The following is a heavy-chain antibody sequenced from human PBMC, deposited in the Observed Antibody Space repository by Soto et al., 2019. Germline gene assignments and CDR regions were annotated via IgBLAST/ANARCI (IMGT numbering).Heavy chain of an antibody. CDR3: ARGLQGGIGVVVPAAIPSYYYGMDV. CDR2: ILPIFGTA. V-gene: IGHV1-69*13. Sequence: SVKVSCKASGGTFSSYAISWVRQAPGQGLEWMGGILPIFGTANYAQKFQGRVTITADESTSTAYMELSSLRSEDTAVYYCARGLQGGIGVVVPAAIPSYYYGMDVWGQGTTVTVSS. D-gene: IGHD2-2*02. CDR1: GGTFSSYA. J-gene: IGHJ6*02.